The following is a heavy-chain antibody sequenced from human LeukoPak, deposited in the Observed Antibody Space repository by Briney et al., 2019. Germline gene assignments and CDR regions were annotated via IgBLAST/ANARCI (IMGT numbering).Heavy chain of an antibody. CDR3: ARGLRYFDWFDY. J-gene: IGHJ4*02. Sequence: TSETLSLTCTVSGDSINSSNYYWGWIRQPPGKGLEWIGNIYYSGSTYYKPSLKSRVTISVDTSKNQFSLKLSSVTAADTAVYYCARGLRYFDWFDYWGQGTLVTVSS. V-gene: IGHV4-39*07. CDR2: IYYSGST. D-gene: IGHD3-9*01. CDR1: GDSINSSNYY.